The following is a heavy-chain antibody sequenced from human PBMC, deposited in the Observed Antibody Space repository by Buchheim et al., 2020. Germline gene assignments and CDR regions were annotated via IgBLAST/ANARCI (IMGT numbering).Heavy chain of an antibody. V-gene: IGHV5-10-1*01. J-gene: IGHJ5*02. CDR2: IDPSDSYT. CDR1: GYSFTNYW. Sequence: EVQLVQSGAEVKKPGESLRISCKGSGYSFTNYWINWVRQMPGKGLEWMGRIDPSDSYTYYSPSFQGHVTISAAKSIGTAYLQWISLEASDTAIYYCARQVAVAGWFDPWGQGTL. D-gene: IGHD6-19*01. CDR3: ARQVAVAGWFDP.